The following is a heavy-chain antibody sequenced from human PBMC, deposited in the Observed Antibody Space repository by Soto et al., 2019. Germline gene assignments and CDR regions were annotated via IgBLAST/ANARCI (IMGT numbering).Heavy chain of an antibody. CDR2: IHFDGITT. CDR1: GFTFNTHW. J-gene: IGHJ4*02. D-gene: IGHD1-26*01. Sequence: EVQLVESGGGVVQPGGSLRLSCTASGFTFNTHWMHWVRQAPGKGLVWVSRIHFDGITTNYADSMKGRLTVSRDNAKKTVYLNVNTLRDKDTALYYCARGGAMGVDYWVQGTLVAVSS. V-gene: IGHV3-74*01. CDR3: ARGGAMGVDY.